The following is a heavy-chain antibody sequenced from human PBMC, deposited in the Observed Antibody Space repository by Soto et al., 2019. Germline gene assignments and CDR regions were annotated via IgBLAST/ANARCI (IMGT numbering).Heavy chain of an antibody. J-gene: IGHJ4*02. CDR3: ARGRGYYYDSSGSPGSFDY. D-gene: IGHD3-22*01. Sequence: SLTCTVSGGSISSGDYYWSWIPQPPGKGLEWIGCIYYSGSTYYNPSLKSRVTISVDTSKNQFSLKLSSVTAADTAVYYCARGRGYYYDSSGSPGSFDYWGQGTLVTVSS. CDR1: GGSISSGDYY. V-gene: IGHV4-30-4*01. CDR2: IYYSGST.